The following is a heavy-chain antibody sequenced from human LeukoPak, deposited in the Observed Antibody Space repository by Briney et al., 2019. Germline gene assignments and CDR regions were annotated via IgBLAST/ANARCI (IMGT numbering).Heavy chain of an antibody. CDR2: ISGSGIST. D-gene: IGHD4-17*01. V-gene: IGHV3-23*01. J-gene: IGHJ4*02. CDR1: GFTFNSYA. Sequence: GGSLRLSCTAFGFTFNSYAMSWVRQAPGKGLEWVSGISGSGISTYNAGSVKGRFTISRDNSKNTLYLQMNSLRADDTAVYYCAKCRMTTATGLDYWGQGTLVTVSS. CDR3: AKCRMTTATGLDY.